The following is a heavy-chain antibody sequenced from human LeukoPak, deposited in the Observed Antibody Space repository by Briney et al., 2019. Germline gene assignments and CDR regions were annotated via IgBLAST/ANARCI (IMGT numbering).Heavy chain of an antibody. D-gene: IGHD3-22*01. Sequence: GGSLRLSCGASGFTFSSYSMNWVRQAPGKGLEWVSSISSSSSYIYYADSVKGRFTISRDNAKNSLYLQMNSLRAEDTAVYYCARDARYYDSSGYSDYWGQGTLVTVSS. CDR3: ARDARYYDSSGYSDY. CDR1: GFTFSSYS. J-gene: IGHJ4*02. V-gene: IGHV3-21*01. CDR2: ISSSSSYI.